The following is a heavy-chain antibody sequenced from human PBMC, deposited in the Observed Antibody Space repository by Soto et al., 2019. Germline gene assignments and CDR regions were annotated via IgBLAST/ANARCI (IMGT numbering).Heavy chain of an antibody. D-gene: IGHD4-17*01. CDR2: MNPNSGNT. CDR1: GYTFSSYN. Sequence: QVQLVQSGAEVKEPGASVKVSCKSSGYTFSSYNINWVRQATGQGLEWMGWMNPNSGNTGYAQKFQGRVTMTRSTSIITAYMELSSLRSDDTAVYYCARAHNSGDVDYWGQGTLVTVSS. CDR3: ARAHNSGDVDY. J-gene: IGHJ4*02. V-gene: IGHV1-8*01.